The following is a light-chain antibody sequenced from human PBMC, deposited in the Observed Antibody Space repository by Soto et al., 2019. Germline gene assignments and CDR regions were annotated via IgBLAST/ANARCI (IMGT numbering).Light chain of an antibody. CDR2: KAS. CDR1: QSISSW. J-gene: IGKJ1*01. CDR3: QQYRSYSWT. V-gene: IGKV1-5*03. Sequence: DIQMTQSPSTLSASVGDRVTITCRASQSISSWLAWYQEKPGKAPKLLIYKASTLESGVPSRFSGSGSGTEFTLSISSLQPDDFATYYCQQYRSYSWTFGQGIKVEI.